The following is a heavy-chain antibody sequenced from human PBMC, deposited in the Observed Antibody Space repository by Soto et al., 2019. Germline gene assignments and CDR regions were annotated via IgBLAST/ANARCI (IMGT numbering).Heavy chain of an antibody. CDR1: GYSFTSYW. D-gene: IGHD3-22*01. CDR3: ARKDKSGYFNWFDP. CDR2: IFPRDSDT. V-gene: IGHV5-51*01. J-gene: IGHJ5*02. Sequence: PGGSLKISCRSSGYSFTSYWIAWVRQMPGKGPEWMGIIFPRDSDTRYSPSFQGQVTISADRSTSTVFLQWASLKASDTAVYFCARKDKSGYFNWFDPWGQGTLVTVSS.